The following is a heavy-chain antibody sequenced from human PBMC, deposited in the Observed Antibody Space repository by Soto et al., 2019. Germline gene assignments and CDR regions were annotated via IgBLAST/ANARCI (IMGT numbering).Heavy chain of an antibody. Sequence: SETLSLTCAVYGGSFSGYYWSWIRQPPGKGLEWIGEINHSGSTNYNPSLKSRVTISVDTSKNQFSLKLSSVTAADTAVYYCARGKGPKRITMVRAPNWFDPWGQGTLVTVSS. D-gene: IGHD3-10*01. CDR1: GGSFSGYY. J-gene: IGHJ5*02. V-gene: IGHV4-34*01. CDR3: ARGKGPKRITMVRAPNWFDP. CDR2: INHSGST.